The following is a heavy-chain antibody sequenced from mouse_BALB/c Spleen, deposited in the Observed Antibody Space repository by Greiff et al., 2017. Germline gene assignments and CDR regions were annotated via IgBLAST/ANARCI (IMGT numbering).Heavy chain of an antibody. CDR1: GDSITSGY. Sequence: EVKLVESGPSLVKPSQTLSLTCSVTGDSITSGYWNWIRKFPGNKLEYMGYISYSGSTYYNPSLKSRISITRDTSKNQYYLQLNSVTTEDTATYYCARYYYGSSYRYYAMDYWGQGTSVTVSS. J-gene: IGHJ4*01. CDR2: ISYSGST. CDR3: ARYYYGSSYRYYAMDY. D-gene: IGHD1-1*01. V-gene: IGHV3-8*02.